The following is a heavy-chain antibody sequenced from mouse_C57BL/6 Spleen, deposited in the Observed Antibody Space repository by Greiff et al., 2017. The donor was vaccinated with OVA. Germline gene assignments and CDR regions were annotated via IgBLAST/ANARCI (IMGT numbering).Heavy chain of an antibody. CDR2: IDPSDSYT. V-gene: IGHV1-69*01. J-gene: IGHJ4*01. Sequence: QVQLQQPGAELVMPGASVKLSCKASGYTFTSYWMHWVKQRPGQGLEWIGEIDPSDSYTNYNQKFKGKSTFTVDKSSSTAYMQLSSLTSEDSAVYYCARVGVTTAYYYAMDYWGQGTSVTVSS. D-gene: IGHD1-2*01. CDR3: ARVGVTTAYYYAMDY. CDR1: GYTFTSYW.